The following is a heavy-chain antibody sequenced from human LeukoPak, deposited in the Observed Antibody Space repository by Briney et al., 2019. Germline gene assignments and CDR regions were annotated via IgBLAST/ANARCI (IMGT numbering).Heavy chain of an antibody. CDR1: GYTFTSYA. CDR3: GRSSSSPTIYYYYGMDV. D-gene: IGHD6-6*01. V-gene: IGHV1-3*01. CDR2: INAGNGNT. J-gene: IGHJ6*02. Sequence: ASVKVSCKASGYTFTSYAMHWVRQAPGQRLEWMGWINAGNGNTKYSQKFQGRVTITRDTSASTAYMELSSLRSEDTAVYYCGRSSSSPTIYYYYGMDVGGQGTTVTVS.